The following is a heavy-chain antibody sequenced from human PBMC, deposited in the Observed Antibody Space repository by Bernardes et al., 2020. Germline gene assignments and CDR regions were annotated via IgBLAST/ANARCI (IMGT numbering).Heavy chain of an antibody. CDR1: GYTCTGYY. D-gene: IGHD4-17*01. CDR3: ARASLIGTVTTNYYYYGMDV. CDR2: INPNSGGT. J-gene: IGHJ6*02. V-gene: IGHV1-2*04. Sequence: ASVKVSCKAAGYTCTGYYMHWVRQAPGQGLEWMGWINPNSGGTNYAQKFQGWVTMTRDTSISTAYMELSRLRSDDTAVYYCARASLIGTVTTNYYYYGMDVWGQGTTVTVSS.